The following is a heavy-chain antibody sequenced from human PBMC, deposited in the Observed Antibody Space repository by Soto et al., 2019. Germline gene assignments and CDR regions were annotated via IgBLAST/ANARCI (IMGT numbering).Heavy chain of an antibody. J-gene: IGHJ4*02. CDR3: AKGRGRWSGPLDY. D-gene: IGHD3-3*01. CDR1: GFTFSSYA. V-gene: IGHV3-23*01. Sequence: EVQLLESGGGLVQPGGSLRLSCAASGFTFSSYAMSWVRQAPGKGLEWVSAISGSGGSTYYADSVKGRFTISRDNSKNTLYLQMYSLRAEDTAVYYCAKGRGRWSGPLDYWGQGTLVTVSS. CDR2: ISGSGGST.